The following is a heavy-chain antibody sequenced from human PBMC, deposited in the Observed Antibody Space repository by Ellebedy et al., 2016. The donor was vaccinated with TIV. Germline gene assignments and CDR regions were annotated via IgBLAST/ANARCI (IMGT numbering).Heavy chain of an antibody. CDR3: VSVVVADRGLSHYYGLDV. CDR1: GYTFTGYY. Sequence: AASVKVSCKASGYTFTGYYMHWVRQAPGQGLEWMGWINPNSGGTNYAQNFQGWVTMTRDTFISTAYLELSRLRSDDTAVYYCVSVVVADRGLSHYYGLDVWGQGTTVTVSS. V-gene: IGHV1-2*04. CDR2: INPNSGGT. D-gene: IGHD2-2*01. J-gene: IGHJ6*02.